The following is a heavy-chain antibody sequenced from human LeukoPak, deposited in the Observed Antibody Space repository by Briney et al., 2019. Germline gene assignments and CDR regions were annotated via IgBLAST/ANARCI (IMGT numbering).Heavy chain of an antibody. CDR3: AREGSLNWFDP. CDR2: IKQDGSER. V-gene: IGHV3-7*01. Sequence: PGGSLRLSCAASGFTFSSYWMSWVRQAPGKGLEWVANIKQDGSERYYVDSVKGRFTISRDNAKNSLYLQMNSLRAEDTAVYYCAREGSLNWFDPWGQGTLVTVSS. CDR1: GFTFSSYW. J-gene: IGHJ5*02.